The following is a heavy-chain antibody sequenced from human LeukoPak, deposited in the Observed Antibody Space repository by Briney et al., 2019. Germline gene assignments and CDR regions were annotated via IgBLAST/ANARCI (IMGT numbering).Heavy chain of an antibody. CDR2: IYHSGST. D-gene: IGHD3-3*01. V-gene: IGHV4-38-2*02. Sequence: KPSETLSLTCTVSGYSISSGYYWGWIRQPPGKGLEWIGSIYHSGSTYYNPSLKSRVTISVDTSKNQFSLKLSSVTAADTAVYFCARAGFTIFGEVTEYYYYYMDVWGRGTTVTVSS. J-gene: IGHJ6*03. CDR3: ARAGFTIFGEVTEYYYYYMDV. CDR1: GYSISSGYY.